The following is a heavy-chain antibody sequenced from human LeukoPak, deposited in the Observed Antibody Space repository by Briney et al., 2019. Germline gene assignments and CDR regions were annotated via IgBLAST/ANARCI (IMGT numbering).Heavy chain of an antibody. CDR2: IRFDGSYR. J-gene: IGHJ4*02. CDR3: AKSRGSGRSMPRGVNFDY. Sequence: PGGSLRLSCAPSGFTFSSYGMHWVRQAPVKGLEWVAFIRFDGSYRYYADSVKGRFTISRDNSKNTLFLQMSSLRAEDTAVYYCAKSRGSGRSMPRGVNFDYRGQATLVTVSS. D-gene: IGHD3-10*01. V-gene: IGHV3-30*02. CDR1: GFTFSSYG.